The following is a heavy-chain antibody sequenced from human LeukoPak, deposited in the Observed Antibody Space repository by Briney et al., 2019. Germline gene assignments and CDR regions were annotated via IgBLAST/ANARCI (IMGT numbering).Heavy chain of an antibody. CDR2: ISYDGSNK. CDR1: GFTFSSYG. CDR3: ANVYQGSYRYHYYYGMDV. Sequence: QSGGSLRLSCAASGFTFSSYGMHWVRQAPGKGLEWVAVISYDGSNKYYADSVKGRFTISRDNSKNTLYLQMNSLRAEDTAVYYCANVYQGSYRYHYYYGMDVWGQGTTVTVSS. V-gene: IGHV3-30*18. D-gene: IGHD3-16*02. J-gene: IGHJ6*02.